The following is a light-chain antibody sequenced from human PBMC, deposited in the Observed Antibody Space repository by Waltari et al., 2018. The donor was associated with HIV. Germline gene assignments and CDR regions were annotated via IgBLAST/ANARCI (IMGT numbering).Light chain of an antibody. CDR1: SNDVVPSNF. J-gene: IGLJ3*02. Sequence: QSALTQPPSVSGSPGQSTTISCTGTSNDVVPSNFVPWYQQHPGKAPKLIIYEGNKRPSGVSNRFSGSKSGNTASLTLSGLQAEDEADYHCCSYAGDSTFMFGGGTKLTVL. V-gene: IGLV2-23*03. CDR3: CSYAGDSTFM. CDR2: EGN.